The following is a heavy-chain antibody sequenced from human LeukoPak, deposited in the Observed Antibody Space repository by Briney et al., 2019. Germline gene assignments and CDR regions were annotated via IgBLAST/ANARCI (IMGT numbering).Heavy chain of an antibody. CDR2: INPNSGGT. V-gene: IGHV1-2*02. CDR3: ARSDSSGFKNDY. J-gene: IGHJ4*02. Sequence: GASVKVSCKASGYTFTGYYMHWVRQAPGQGLEWMGWINPNSGGTNYAQKFQGRVTMTRDTSISTAYMELSRLRSDDTAVYYCARSDSSGFKNDYWDQGTLVTVSS. CDR1: GYTFTGYY. D-gene: IGHD3-22*01.